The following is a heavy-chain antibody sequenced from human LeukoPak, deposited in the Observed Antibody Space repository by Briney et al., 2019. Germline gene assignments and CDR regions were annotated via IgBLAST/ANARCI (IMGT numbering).Heavy chain of an antibody. CDR1: GYTFTSYG. D-gene: IGHD2-15*01. V-gene: IGHV1-18*01. CDR2: ISAYNGNT. Sequence: ASVKVSCKASGYTFTSYGISWVRQAPGQGLEWMGWISAYNGNTNYAQKLQGRVTMTTDTSTSTACMELRSLRSDDTAVYYCAVMVVANVHYDYWGQGTLVTVSS. CDR3: AVMVVANVHYDY. J-gene: IGHJ4*02.